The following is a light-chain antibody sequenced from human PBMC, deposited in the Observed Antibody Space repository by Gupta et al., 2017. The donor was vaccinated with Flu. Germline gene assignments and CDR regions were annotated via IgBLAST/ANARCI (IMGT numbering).Light chain of an antibody. CDR3: LQYGSSPWT. CDR1: QSVSSSY. V-gene: IGKV3-20*01. CDR2: GAS. J-gene: IGKJ1*01. Sequence: EIVLTQSPGTLSLSPGERATLSCRASQSVSSSYLAWYQQKPGQAPRLLIYGASSSATGIPDRFSGSGSGTDFTLTISRLEPEDFAVYYCLQYGSSPWTFGQGTKVEIK.